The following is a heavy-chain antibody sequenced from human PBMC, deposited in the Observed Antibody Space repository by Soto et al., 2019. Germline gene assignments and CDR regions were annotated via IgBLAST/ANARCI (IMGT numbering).Heavy chain of an antibody. CDR1: GFTFSSYA. CDR3: AKDRYYDFWSVTPNDAFDI. Sequence: EVQLLESGGGLVQPGGSLRLSCAASGFTFSSYAMSWVRQAPGKGLEWVSAISGSGGSTYYADSVKGRFTISRDNSKNTLYLQMNSLRAEDTAVYYCAKDRYYDFWSVTPNDAFDIWGQGTMVTVSS. D-gene: IGHD3-3*01. J-gene: IGHJ3*02. CDR2: ISGSGGST. V-gene: IGHV3-23*01.